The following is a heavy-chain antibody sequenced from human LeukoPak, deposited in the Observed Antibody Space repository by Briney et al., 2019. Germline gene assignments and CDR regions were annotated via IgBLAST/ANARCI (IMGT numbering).Heavy chain of an antibody. CDR2: IYYSGST. J-gene: IGHJ6*03. V-gene: IGHV4-59*01. D-gene: IGHD6-13*01. CDR1: GGSISSYY. Sequence: PSETLSLTCTVSGGSISSYYWSWIRQPPGKGLEWIGYIYYSGSTNYNPSLKSRVTISVDTSKNQFSLKLSSVTAADTAVYYCARVVPEQQLAAYYYYYMDVWGKGTTVTVSS. CDR3: ARVVPEQQLAAYYYYYMDV.